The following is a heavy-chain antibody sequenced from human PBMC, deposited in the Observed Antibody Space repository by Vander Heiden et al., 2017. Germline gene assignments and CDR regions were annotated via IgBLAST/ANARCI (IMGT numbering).Heavy chain of an antibody. J-gene: IGHJ3*01. CDR2: ISGAGDGT. CDR1: GFHFGAYA. CDR3: GRDPNGDYIGAFEF. Sequence: EVRLLESGGDLVQPGGSLRLSCAASGFHFGAYALTWVRQAPNKGLEWVSSISGAGDGTVYADSVRGRFTISRDNSRNTLFLQMDSLRDDDTATYFCGRDPNGDYIGAFEFWGQGTVVTVS. D-gene: IGHD4-17*01. V-gene: IGHV3-23*01.